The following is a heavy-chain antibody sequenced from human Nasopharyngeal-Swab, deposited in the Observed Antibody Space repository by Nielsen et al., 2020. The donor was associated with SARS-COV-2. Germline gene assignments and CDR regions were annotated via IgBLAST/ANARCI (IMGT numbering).Heavy chain of an antibody. CDR3: ARDDSSGYYGY. CDR1: GFTFSDYY. D-gene: IGHD3-22*01. J-gene: IGHJ4*02. Sequence: GGSLRLSCAASGFTFSDYYMSWIRQAPGKGLEGVSYISGSGSTIYYADSVKGRFTMSGDNAKNSVYLQMNSLRAEDTAVYYCARDDSSGYYGYWGQGTLVTVSS. CDR2: ISGSGSTI. V-gene: IGHV3-11*01.